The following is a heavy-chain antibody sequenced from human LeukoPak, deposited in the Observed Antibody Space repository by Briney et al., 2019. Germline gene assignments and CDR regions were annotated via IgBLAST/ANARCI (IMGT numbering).Heavy chain of an antibody. CDR2: IYYSGST. CDR3: ARLEGTTSPSPFDY. J-gene: IGHJ4*02. CDR1: GGSISSYY. V-gene: IGHV4-59*08. Sequence: PSETLSLTCTVSGGSISSYYWSWIRQPPGKGLEWIGYIYYSGSTNYNPSLKSRVTISVDTSKNQFSLKLSSVTAADTAVYYCARLEGTTSPSPFDYWGQGTLVTVSS. D-gene: IGHD1-7*01.